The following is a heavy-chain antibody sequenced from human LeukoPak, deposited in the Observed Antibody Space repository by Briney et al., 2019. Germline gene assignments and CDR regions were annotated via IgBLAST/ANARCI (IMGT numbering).Heavy chain of an antibody. CDR2: IRYDGSTK. CDR3: AKDGVYCSSTSCYGYYYYMDV. J-gene: IGHJ6*03. D-gene: IGHD2-2*01. V-gene: IGHV3-30*02. Sequence: GGSLRLSCAASGFTFSTYGMHWGRQAPGKGLEWVTFIRYDGSTKYYADSVKGRFTISRDNSKNTLYLQMNSLRAEDTAVYYRAKDGVYCSSTSCYGYYYYMDVWGKGTTVTVSS. CDR1: GFTFSTYG.